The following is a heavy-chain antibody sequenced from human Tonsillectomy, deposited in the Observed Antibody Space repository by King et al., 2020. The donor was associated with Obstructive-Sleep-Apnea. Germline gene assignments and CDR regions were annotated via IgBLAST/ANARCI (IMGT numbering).Heavy chain of an antibody. V-gene: IGHV4-59*01. Sequence: QLQESGPGLVKPSETLSLTCTVSGGSISSYYWSWIRQPPGKGLEWIGYIYYSGSTNYNPSLKSRVTISVDTSKNQFSLKLSSVTAADTAVYYCARTLSIAAAGTGWYFDPWGRGTLVTVSS. CDR2: IYYSGST. J-gene: IGHJ2*01. CDR3: ARTLSIAAAGTGWYFDP. CDR1: GGSISSYY. D-gene: IGHD6-13*01.